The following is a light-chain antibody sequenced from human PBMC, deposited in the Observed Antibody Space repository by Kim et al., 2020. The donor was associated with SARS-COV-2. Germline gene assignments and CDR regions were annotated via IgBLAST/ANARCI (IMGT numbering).Light chain of an antibody. CDR1: SSHVDDYKY. V-gene: IGLV2-8*01. CDR3: IAYAGSNNKV. J-gene: IGLJ3*02. CDR2: EVS. Sequence: QSLTISCTGTSSHVDDYKYVSWFQHHPGKAPKLMIYEVSKRPSGVPDRFSGSKSGNTASLTVSGLQAEDEADYYCIAYAGSNNKVFGGGTQLTVL.